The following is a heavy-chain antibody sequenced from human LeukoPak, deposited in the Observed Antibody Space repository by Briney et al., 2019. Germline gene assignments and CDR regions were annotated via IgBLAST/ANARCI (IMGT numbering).Heavy chain of an antibody. D-gene: IGHD6-13*01. CDR2: IYYSGST. V-gene: IGHV4-59*01. Sequence: SETPSLTCTVSGGSISSYYWSWIRQPPGKGLEWIGYIYYSGSTNYNPSLKSRVTISVDTSKNQFSLKLSSVTAADTAVYYCARVGGIAAGIDYWGQGTLVTVSS. J-gene: IGHJ4*02. CDR1: GGSISSYY. CDR3: ARVGGIAAGIDY.